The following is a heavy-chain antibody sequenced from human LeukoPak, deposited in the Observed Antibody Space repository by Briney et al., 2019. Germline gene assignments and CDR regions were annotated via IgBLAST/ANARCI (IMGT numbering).Heavy chain of an antibody. J-gene: IGHJ4*02. V-gene: IGHV3-21*01. CDR2: ISSSSSYI. Sequence: PGGSLRLSCAASGFTFSSYSMNWVRQAPGKGLEWVSSISSSSSYIYYADSVKGRFTISRDNAKNSLYLQMNSLRAEDTAVYYCARALGGYDILTGLDYWGQGTLVTVSS. CDR3: ARALGGYDILTGLDY. CDR1: GFTFSSYS. D-gene: IGHD3-9*01.